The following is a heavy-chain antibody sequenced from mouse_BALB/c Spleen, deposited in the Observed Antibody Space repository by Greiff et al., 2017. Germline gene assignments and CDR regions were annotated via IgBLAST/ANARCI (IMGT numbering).Heavy chain of an antibody. CDR1: GFTFSSYG. CDR3: ARHDGYDENYAMDY. D-gene: IGHD2-2*01. J-gene: IGHJ4*01. V-gene: IGHV5-6*02. Sequence: EVKLVESGGDLVKPGGSLKLSCAASGFTFSSYGMSWVRQTPDKRLEWVATISSGGSYTYYPDSVKGRFTISRDNAKNTLYLQMSSLKSEDTAMYYCARHDGYDENYAMDYWGQGTSVTVSS. CDR2: ISSGGSYT.